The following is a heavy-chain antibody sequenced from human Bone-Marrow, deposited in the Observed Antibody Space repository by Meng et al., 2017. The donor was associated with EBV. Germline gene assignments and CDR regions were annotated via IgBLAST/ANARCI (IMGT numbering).Heavy chain of an antibody. CDR2: LIPMVGAP. J-gene: IGHJ4*02. V-gene: IGHV1-69*01. Sequence: LQSGAEGKKPGSSLKVSCRTSGGIFRSDAVSWVRQAPGQGLEWMGGLIPMVGAPHYAQKFQGRVTIIADESTSTHSMQLNSLRSEDTAMYYCASESGRGFTPDYWGQGTLVTVSS. CDR1: GGIFRSDA. CDR3: ASESGRGFTPDY. D-gene: IGHD3-10*01.